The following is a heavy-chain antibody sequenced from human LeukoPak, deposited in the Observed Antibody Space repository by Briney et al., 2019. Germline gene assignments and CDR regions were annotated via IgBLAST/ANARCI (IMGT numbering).Heavy chain of an antibody. CDR1: GFTFSSYV. Sequence: GSLRLSCAASGFTFSSYVMHWVRQAPGKGLEWVAVISYDGSNKYYADSVKGRFTISRDNSKNTLYLQMNSLRAEDTAVYYCARDGGSYLDYWGQGTLVTVSS. D-gene: IGHD1-26*01. CDR2: ISYDGSNK. CDR3: ARDGGSYLDY. J-gene: IGHJ4*02. V-gene: IGHV3-30-3*01.